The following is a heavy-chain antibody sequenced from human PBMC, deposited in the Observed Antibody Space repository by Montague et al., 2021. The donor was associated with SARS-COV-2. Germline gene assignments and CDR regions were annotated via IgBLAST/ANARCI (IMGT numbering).Heavy chain of an antibody. CDR3: ARDSGITGAEDY. CDR1: GFTFSEYH. J-gene: IGHJ4*02. CDR2: ISRDTAEV. Sequence: SLRLSCAASGFTFSEYHMTWVLQAPGKVLQWVSYISRDTAEVYXXXSXKGRFGISRDNDRSALYLQLNNLRNEATATYYCARDSGITGAEDYWCQGTLVVVSS. V-gene: IGHV3-21*06. D-gene: IGHD1-14*01.